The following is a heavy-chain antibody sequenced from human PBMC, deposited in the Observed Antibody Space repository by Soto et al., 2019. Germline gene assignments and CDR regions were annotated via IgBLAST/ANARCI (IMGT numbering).Heavy chain of an antibody. Sequence: QLLESGGDLVQPGGSLRLSCADSGFTFSTYAMTWVRQAPGKGLGWLSYISGSGSSTKYADSVKGRLTISGDNSKNTLYLQMSSLRVEDTAMYFCATPNWTTYYTALDSWGQGTLVTVSS. J-gene: IGHJ5*01. V-gene: IGHV3-23*01. CDR2: ISGSGSST. CDR1: GFTFSTYA. D-gene: IGHD3-10*01. CDR3: ATPNWTTYYTALDS.